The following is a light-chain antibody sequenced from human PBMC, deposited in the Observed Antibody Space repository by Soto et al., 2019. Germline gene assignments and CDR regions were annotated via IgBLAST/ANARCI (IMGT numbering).Light chain of an antibody. J-gene: IGLJ1*01. CDR1: SSDVGGYNY. Sequence: SVLTQPGSLSGSPGQSVTISCTGTSSDVGGYNYVSWYQQHPGKAPKLMIYDVSKRPSGVPDRFSGSKSGNTASLTISGLQAEDEADYYCCSYAGSYTFVFGTGTKVTVL. CDR2: DVS. V-gene: IGLV2-11*01. CDR3: CSYAGSYTFV.